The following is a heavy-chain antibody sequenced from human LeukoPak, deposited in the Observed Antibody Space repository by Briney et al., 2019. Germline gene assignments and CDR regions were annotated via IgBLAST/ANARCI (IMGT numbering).Heavy chain of an antibody. CDR2: IDPNTGNP. CDR1: GYTFTNYA. D-gene: IGHD3-16*01. J-gene: IGHJ4*02. CDR3: ARAYQHLGGLSFPGF. V-gene: IGHV7-4-1*02. Sequence: GASVKVSCKASGYTFTNYAMNWVRQAPGQGLQWMGWIDPNTGNPTYAQGFTGRFVFSLDTSVSTTYLQISSLKPEDTAVYYCARAYQHLGGLSFPGFWGQGTLVTVSS.